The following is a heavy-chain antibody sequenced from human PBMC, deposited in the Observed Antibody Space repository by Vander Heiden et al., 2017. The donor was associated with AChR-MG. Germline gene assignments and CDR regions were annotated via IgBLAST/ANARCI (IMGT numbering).Heavy chain of an antibody. J-gene: IGHJ4*02. CDR3: ARVPYDYGDYGGDY. CDR1: GFTVSSNY. D-gene: IGHD4-17*01. CDR2: IYSGGST. V-gene: IGHV3-66*01. Sequence: EVQLVESGGGLVQPGGSLRLSCAASGFTVSSNYMSWVRQAPGKGLGWVSVIYSGGSTYYADSVKGRFTISRDNSKNTLYLQMNSMRAEDTAVYYCARVPYDYGDYGGDYWGQGTLVTVSS.